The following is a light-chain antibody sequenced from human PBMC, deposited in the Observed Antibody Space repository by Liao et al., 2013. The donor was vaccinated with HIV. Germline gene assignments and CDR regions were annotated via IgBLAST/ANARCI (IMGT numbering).Light chain of an antibody. CDR1: NLGDKH. J-gene: IGLJ1*01. CDR3: QVWDTSSDYV. V-gene: IGLV3-1*01. CDR2: QDV. Sequence: SYDLTQPPSVSVSPGQTATISCSGQNLGDKHASWYQQKPGQSPVLVIYQDVKRPSGIPERFSGSNSGDTATLTISGTQAADEADYYCQVWDTSSDYVFGPGTKLTVL.